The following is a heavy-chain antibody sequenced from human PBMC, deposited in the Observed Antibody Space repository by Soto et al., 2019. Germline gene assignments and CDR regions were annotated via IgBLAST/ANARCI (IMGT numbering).Heavy chain of an antibody. Sequence: GASVKVSCKESGYTFTSYGISWVRQAPGQGLEWMGWISAYNGNTNYAQKLQGRVTMTTDTSTSTAYMELRSLRSDDTAVYYCARDGYCSGGSCEPAYYYYYGMDVWGQGTTVTVSS. V-gene: IGHV1-18*01. CDR3: ARDGYCSGGSCEPAYYYYYGMDV. CDR2: ISAYNGNT. D-gene: IGHD2-15*01. CDR1: GYTFTSYG. J-gene: IGHJ6*02.